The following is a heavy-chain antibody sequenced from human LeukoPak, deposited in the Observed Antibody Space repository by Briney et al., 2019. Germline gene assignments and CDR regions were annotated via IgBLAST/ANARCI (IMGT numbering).Heavy chain of an antibody. J-gene: IGHJ4*02. CDR1: GYSISSVYY. CDR2: IYHSRTI. D-gene: IGHD4/OR15-4a*01. CDR3: AGLADDGDSGY. V-gene: IGHV4-38-2*01. Sequence: SSEPLSLTCAVWGYSISSVYYLGSTPHPPGDGLEWVGRIYHSRTIHYNPSLKSRLTISLDTSKNHLSLELSSGTAADTALCCGAGLADDGDSGYCGEGTLVTVSS.